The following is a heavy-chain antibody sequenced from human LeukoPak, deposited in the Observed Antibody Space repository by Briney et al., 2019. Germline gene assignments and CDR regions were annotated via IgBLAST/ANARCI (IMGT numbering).Heavy chain of an antibody. D-gene: IGHD1-26*01. CDR2: ISGSGDRT. CDR3: GKDSYVGVNWFDP. V-gene: IGHV3-23*01. Sequence: GGSLRLSCAASGFSFSSNSMSWVRQAPGKGLEWVSAISGSGDRTFYADSVKGRFTISRDNSKNMVYLEMNSLRVEDTAVYYCGKDSYVGVNWFDPRGHGTLVTVSS. CDR1: GFSFSSNS. J-gene: IGHJ5*02.